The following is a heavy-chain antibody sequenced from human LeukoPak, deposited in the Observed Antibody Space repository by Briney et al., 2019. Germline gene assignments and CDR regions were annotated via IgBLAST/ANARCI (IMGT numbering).Heavy chain of an antibody. D-gene: IGHD1-26*01. J-gene: IGHJ6*03. V-gene: IGHV3-30-3*01. CDR2: ISYDGSNK. Sequence: GGSLRLSCAASGFTFSSYAMHWVRQAPGKGLEWVAVISYDGSNKYYANSVKGRFTISRDNSKNTLYLQMNSLRAEDTAVYYCARESLSSDGSYYYYYYMDVWGKGTTVTVSS. CDR1: GFTFSSYA. CDR3: ARESLSSDGSYYYYYYMDV.